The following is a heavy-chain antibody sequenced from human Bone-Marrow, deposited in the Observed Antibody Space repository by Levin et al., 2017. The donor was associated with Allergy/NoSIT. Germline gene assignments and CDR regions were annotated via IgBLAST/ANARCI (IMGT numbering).Heavy chain of an antibody. CDR3: TREDGSTIDY. D-gene: IGHD1/OR15-1a*01. CDR2: IYHSGNT. Sequence: SETLSLTCTVSGGSISSGGNYRSWIRQQPGKGLEWIGYIYHSGNTYYNPSLKSRVMISVDTSKNQFSLKVSSVTAADTAVYYCTREDGSTIDYWGQGILVTVSS. CDR1: GGSISSGGNY. V-gene: IGHV4-31*03. J-gene: IGHJ4*02.